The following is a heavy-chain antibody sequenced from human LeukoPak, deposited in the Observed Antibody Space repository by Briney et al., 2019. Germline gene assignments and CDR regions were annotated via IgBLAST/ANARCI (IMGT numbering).Heavy chain of an antibody. D-gene: IGHD6-25*01. CDR1: GGSISSYY. Sequence: PSETLSLTCTVSGGSISSYYWSWIRQPPGKGLEWIGYIYYSGSTDYNPSLKSRVTISVETSKNQFSLKLSSVTAADTAVYYCARPGSSGKFDYWGQGTLVTVSS. CDR3: ARPGSSGKFDY. V-gene: IGHV4-59*12. CDR2: IYYSGST. J-gene: IGHJ4*02.